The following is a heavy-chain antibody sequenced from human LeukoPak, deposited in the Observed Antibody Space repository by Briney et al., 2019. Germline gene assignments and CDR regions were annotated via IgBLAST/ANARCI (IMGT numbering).Heavy chain of an antibody. V-gene: IGHV4-39*01. CDR3: ARLYDFWSGDHNWFDP. CDR2: IYYSGNT. J-gene: IGHJ5*02. CDR1: GGSISSSSYY. Sequence: SETLSLTCTVSGGSISSSSYYWGWVRQPPGKGLEWIGSIYYSGNTYYNPSLKSRVTISVDTSKNQFSLKLCSVTAADTAVYYCARLYDFWSGDHNWFDPWGQGTLVTVSS. D-gene: IGHD3-3*01.